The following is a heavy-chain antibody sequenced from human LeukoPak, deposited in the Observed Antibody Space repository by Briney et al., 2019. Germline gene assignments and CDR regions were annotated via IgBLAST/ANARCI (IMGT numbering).Heavy chain of an antibody. V-gene: IGHV4-39*07. J-gene: IGHJ5*02. Sequence: SETLSLTCTVSGGSISSSSYYWGWIRQPPGKGLEWIGSIYYSGSTYYNPSLKSRVTISVDTSKNQFSLKLSSVTAADTAVYYCARGEPMITFGGVIVIGWFDPWGQGTLVTVSS. CDR3: ARGEPMITFGGVIVIGWFDP. CDR1: GGSISSSSYY. CDR2: IYYSGST. D-gene: IGHD3-16*02.